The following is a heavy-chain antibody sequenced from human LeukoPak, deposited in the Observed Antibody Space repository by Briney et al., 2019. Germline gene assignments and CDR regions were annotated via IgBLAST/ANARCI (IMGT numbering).Heavy chain of an antibody. J-gene: IGHJ4*02. D-gene: IGHD3-9*01. CDR1: GGTFSSYA. V-gene: IGHV1-69*13. CDR2: IIPIFGTA. Sequence: EASVKVSCKASGGTFSSYAISWVRQAPGQGLEWMGGIIPIFGTANYAQKFQGRVTITADESTSTAYMELSSLRSEDTAVYYCATGAYYDILTGYYTLDYWGQGTLVTVSS. CDR3: ATGAYYDILTGYYTLDY.